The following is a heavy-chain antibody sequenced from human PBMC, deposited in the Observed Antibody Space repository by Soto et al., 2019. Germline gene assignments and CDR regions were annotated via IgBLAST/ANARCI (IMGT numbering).Heavy chain of an antibody. Sequence: QVQLQESGPGLVKPSETLSLTCTVSGGSVRRDYFYWNWIGQSPGQGLERSGYVSYSGTTKYNPSLKSPVTIALDASRDHFSLKLSAVTAADTAVYYCARMKALSDEVDIWGQGTKVTVSS. V-gene: IGHV4-61*03. J-gene: IGHJ3*02. CDR3: ARMKALSDEVDI. CDR2: VSYSGTT. CDR1: GGSVRRDYFY.